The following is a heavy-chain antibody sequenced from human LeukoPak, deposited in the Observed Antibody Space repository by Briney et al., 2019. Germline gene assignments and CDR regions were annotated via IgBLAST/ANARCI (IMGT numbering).Heavy chain of an antibody. J-gene: IGHJ4*02. Sequence: SETLSLTCAVSGGSITRSNWWSWVRPSPGKGLEWIGEVYDDGSTNYNPSLKSRVTISVDTSKNQFSLKLSSVTAADTAVYYCARGELGSKDYWGQGTLVTVSS. D-gene: IGHD7-27*01. CDR1: GGSITRSNW. CDR2: VYDDGST. CDR3: ARGELGSKDY. V-gene: IGHV4-4*02.